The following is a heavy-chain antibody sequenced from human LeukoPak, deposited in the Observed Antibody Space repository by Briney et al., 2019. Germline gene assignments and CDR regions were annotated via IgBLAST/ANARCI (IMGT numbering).Heavy chain of an antibody. J-gene: IGHJ4*02. Sequence: GGSLRLSCAASGFTFSSNAMSSERQAPGKGLEWVSAISGSGGSTYYADSVKGRFTISRDNSKNTLYLQMNSLRAADTALYYCATGDNMIIVAIGHYWGQGTLVTVSS. CDR1: GFTFSSNA. V-gene: IGHV3-23*01. CDR3: ATGDNMIIVAIGHY. CDR2: ISGSGGST. D-gene: IGHD3-22*01.